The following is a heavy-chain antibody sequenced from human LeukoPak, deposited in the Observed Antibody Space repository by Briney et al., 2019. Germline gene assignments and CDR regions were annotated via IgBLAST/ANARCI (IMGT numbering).Heavy chain of an antibody. V-gene: IGHV3-23*01. D-gene: IGHD3-9*01. CDR3: ARDRPYYDILTGYGPGAFDI. J-gene: IGHJ3*02. CDR2: ISGSGGST. CDR1: GFTFSSYG. Sequence: GGSLRLSCAASGFTFSSYGMSWVRQAPGKGLEWVSAISGSGGSTYYADSVKGRFTISRDNSKNTLYLQMNSLGAEDTAVYYCARDRPYYDILTGYGPGAFDIWGQGTMVTVSS.